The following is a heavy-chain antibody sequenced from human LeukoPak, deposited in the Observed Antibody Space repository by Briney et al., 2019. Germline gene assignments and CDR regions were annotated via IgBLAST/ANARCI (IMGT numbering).Heavy chain of an antibody. V-gene: IGHV3-7*05. Sequence: GGSLRLSRAASGFIFNNDWMNWVRQAPGKGLEWVANINQDGSRKYYVDSVKGRFTISRDNAKNSLYLQMNSLRAEDTAVYYCVRDPDILIGVAFDIWGQGTKVIVSS. J-gene: IGHJ3*02. CDR1: GFIFNNDW. CDR2: INQDGSRK. D-gene: IGHD3-9*01. CDR3: VRDPDILIGVAFDI.